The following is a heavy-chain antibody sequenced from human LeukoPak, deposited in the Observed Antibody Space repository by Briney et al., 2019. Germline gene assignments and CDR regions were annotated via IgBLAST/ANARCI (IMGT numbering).Heavy chain of an antibody. Sequence: GEPLRLSCAASGFTFRNYWMHWDRQAPGKGLVWVSRVSSDRSSTTYADSVKGRFTISRDNTKNTLYLQMNGLRAEDMAVYYCVRDAWMASTPLDYWGQGTLVTVSS. CDR3: VRDAWMASTPLDY. CDR1: GFTFRNYW. V-gene: IGHV3-74*01. CDR2: VSSDRSST. D-gene: IGHD5-24*01. J-gene: IGHJ4*02.